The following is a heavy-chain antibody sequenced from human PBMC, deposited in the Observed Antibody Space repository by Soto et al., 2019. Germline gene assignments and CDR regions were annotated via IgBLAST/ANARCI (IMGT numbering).Heavy chain of an antibody. CDR2: TDYSGIT. J-gene: IGHJ4*02. CDR1: SDSISSYY. Sequence: QVQLQESGPGLVRPSETLSLTCTVSSDSISSYYWIWIRQSPGKGLEWIGYTDYSGITNYNPSHKSRVTISGDTSKNQFPLRLSSVTAADTAVYYCARAVGDPLYYLDYWGQGTLVTVSS. CDR3: ARAVGDPLYYLDY. V-gene: IGHV4-59*08. D-gene: IGHD6-19*01.